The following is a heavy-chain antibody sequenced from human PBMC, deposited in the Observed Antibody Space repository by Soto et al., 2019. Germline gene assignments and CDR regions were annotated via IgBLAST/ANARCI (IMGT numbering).Heavy chain of an antibody. CDR2: IYYSGST. D-gene: IGHD3-22*01. J-gene: IGHJ4*02. CDR1: GGSVSSGSYY. Sequence: SETLSLTCTVSGGSVSSGSYYWSWIRQPPGKGLEWIGYIYYSGSTNYNPSLKSRVTISVDTSKNQFSLKLSSVTAADTAVYYCARAQRGPDTYYYDSSGYYYFDYWGQGTLVTVSS. V-gene: IGHV4-61*01. CDR3: ARAQRGPDTYYYDSSGYYYFDY.